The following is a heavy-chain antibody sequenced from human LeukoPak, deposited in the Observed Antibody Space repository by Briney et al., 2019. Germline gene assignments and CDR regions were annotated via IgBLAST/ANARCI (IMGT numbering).Heavy chain of an antibody. CDR1: GFTVSTNC. D-gene: IGHD1-26*01. CDR2: IYSGGTT. J-gene: IGHJ4*02. CDR3: AKGSWRYFDY. V-gene: IGHV3-53*01. Sequence: GGSLRLSCAASGFTVSTNCMTWVRQAPGKGLEWVSTIYSGGTTYYADSVMGRFTISRHNSRNTLYLQMNSLGADDTAVYYCAKGSWRYFDYWGQGTLVTVSS.